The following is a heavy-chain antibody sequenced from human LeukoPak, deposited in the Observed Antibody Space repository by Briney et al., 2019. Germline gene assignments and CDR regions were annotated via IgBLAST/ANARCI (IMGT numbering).Heavy chain of an antibody. J-gene: IGHJ5*02. CDR3: AHMYYYDSSGYYYAGDWFDP. CDR1: GFSLSTSGVG. CDR2: IYWNDDK. V-gene: IGHV2-5*01. D-gene: IGHD3-22*01. Sequence: SGPTLVNPTQTLTLTCTFSGFSLSTSGVGVGWIRQPPGKALEWLALIYWNDDKRYSPSLKSRLTITKDTSKNQVVLTMTNMDPVDTATYYCAHMYYYDSSGYYYAGDWFDPWGQGTLVTVSS.